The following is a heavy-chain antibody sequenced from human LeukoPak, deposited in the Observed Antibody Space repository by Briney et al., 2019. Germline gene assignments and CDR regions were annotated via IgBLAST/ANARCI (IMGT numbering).Heavy chain of an antibody. Sequence: PSQTLSLTCTVSGGSISSGDYYWSWIRQPPGKGLEWIGYIYYSGSTYYNPSLKGRVTISVDTSKNQFSLKLSSVTAADTAVYYCARGSIVGATLEFDPWGQGTLVTVSS. J-gene: IGHJ5*02. CDR1: GGSISSGDYY. CDR2: IYYSGST. V-gene: IGHV4-30-4*08. D-gene: IGHD1-26*01. CDR3: ARGSIVGATLEFDP.